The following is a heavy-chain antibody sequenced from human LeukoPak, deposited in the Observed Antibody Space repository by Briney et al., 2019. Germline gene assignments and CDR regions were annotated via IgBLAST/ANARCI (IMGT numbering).Heavy chain of an antibody. D-gene: IGHD5-18*01. CDR2: IYYSGST. CDR3: ARDRRYSYGHYYYYYGMDV. V-gene: IGHV4-31*03. J-gene: IGHJ6*02. Sequence: SETLSLTCTVSGGSISSGGYYWSWIRQHPGKGLEWIGYIYYSGSTYYNPSLKSRVTISVDTSKNQSSLKLSSVTAADTAVYYCARDRRYSYGHYYYYYGMDVWGQGTTVTVSS. CDR1: GGSISSGGYY.